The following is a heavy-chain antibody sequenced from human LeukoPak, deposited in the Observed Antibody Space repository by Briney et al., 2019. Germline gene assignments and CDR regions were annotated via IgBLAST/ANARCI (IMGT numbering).Heavy chain of an antibody. CDR2: IYESGTT. CDR3: ARGAWATRLGS. CDR1: GESLNSYY. Sequence: SETLSLTCAVYGESLNSYYWSWVRQPPGEGLEWIGEIYESGTTEYNPSLKSRVTISMVPSKQQFSLSLSSVTAADTAVYCCARGAWATRLGSWGLGTPVIVSS. J-gene: IGHJ4*02. D-gene: IGHD2-15*01. V-gene: IGHV4-34*01.